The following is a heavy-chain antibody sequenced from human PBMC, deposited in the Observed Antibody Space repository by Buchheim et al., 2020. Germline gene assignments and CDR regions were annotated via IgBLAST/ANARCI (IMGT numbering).Heavy chain of an antibody. CDR3: AKEVVVVPAAIRWFDY. Sequence: EVQLLESGGGLVQPGGSLRLSCVASGFTFSSYAMSWVRQAPGKGLEWVSAISGSGAVTYYADSVKGRFTISRDNSKNTLYLQMNSLRAEDTAVYYCAKEVVVVPAAIRWFDYWGQGTL. V-gene: IGHV3-23*01. J-gene: IGHJ4*02. CDR2: ISGSGAVT. D-gene: IGHD2-2*02. CDR1: GFTFSSYA.